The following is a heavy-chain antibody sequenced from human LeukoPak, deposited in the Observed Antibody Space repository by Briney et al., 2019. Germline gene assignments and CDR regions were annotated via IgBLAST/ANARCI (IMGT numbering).Heavy chain of an antibody. Sequence: ASVKVSCKASGYTCTGYYMHWVRQAPGQGLEWMGWINPNSGGTNYAQKFQGRVTMTRDTSISTAYMELSRLRSDDTAVYYCARLTGDLRAFDIWGQGTMVTVSS. D-gene: IGHD7-27*01. CDR1: GYTCTGYY. CDR2: INPNSGGT. J-gene: IGHJ3*02. V-gene: IGHV1-2*02. CDR3: ARLTGDLRAFDI.